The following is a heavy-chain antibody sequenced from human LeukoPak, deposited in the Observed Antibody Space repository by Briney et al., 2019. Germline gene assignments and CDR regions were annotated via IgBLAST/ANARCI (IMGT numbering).Heavy chain of an antibody. J-gene: IGHJ4*02. CDR1: GYTLTELS. Sequence: ASVKVSCKVSGYTLTELSMHWVRQAPGKGLEWMGGFDPEDGETIYAQKFQGRVTMTEDTSTDTAYMELSSLRSEDTAVYYCATGEMATTTFDYWGQGTLVTVSS. D-gene: IGHD5-24*01. CDR2: FDPEDGET. V-gene: IGHV1-24*01. CDR3: ATGEMATTTFDY.